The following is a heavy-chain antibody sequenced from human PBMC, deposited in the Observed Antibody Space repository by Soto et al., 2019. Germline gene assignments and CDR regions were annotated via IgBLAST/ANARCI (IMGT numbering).Heavy chain of an antibody. V-gene: IGHV3-7*01. CDR3: LCGGNFFVF. J-gene: IGHJ4*02. Sequence: EVQLVESGGGLVQPGESLRLSCAASGFTFSTYWMTWVRQPPGKGLEWVANIDQDGSERYYVDSVRGRFTISRDKAKNSLYLQMNSLGVEDTAVYYCLCGGNFFVFWGQGTLVTVSP. CDR2: IDQDGSER. CDR1: GFTFSTYW. D-gene: IGHD3-16*01.